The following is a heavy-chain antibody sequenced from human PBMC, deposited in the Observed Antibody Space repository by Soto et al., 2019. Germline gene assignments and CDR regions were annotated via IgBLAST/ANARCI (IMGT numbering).Heavy chain of an antibody. Sequence: PSETLSLTCTVSGGSISSYYWSWIRQPPGKGLEWIGYIYYNGSPNYNPSLKSRVTLSVDTSKNHFSLQLNSVTAADTAVYYCARFRYPDDPYPDYWGQGTLVTVSS. CDR2: IYYNGSP. CDR3: ARFRYPDDPYPDY. J-gene: IGHJ4*02. CDR1: GGSISSYY. D-gene: IGHD3-16*02. V-gene: IGHV4-59*01.